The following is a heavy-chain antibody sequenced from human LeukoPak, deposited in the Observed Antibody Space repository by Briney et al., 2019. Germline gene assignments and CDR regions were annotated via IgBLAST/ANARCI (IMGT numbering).Heavy chain of an antibody. CDR3: ARDSAVGHILTGLKY. D-gene: IGHD3-9*01. V-gene: IGHV1-2*02. CDR2: INPNSGGT. CDR1: GYTFTGYY. Sequence: ASVKVSCKASGYTFTGYYMHWVRQAPGQGLEWMGWINPNSGGTNYAQKFQGRVTMTRDKSISTAYMELSRLRSDDTAVYYCARDSAVGHILTGLKYWGQGTLVTVSS. J-gene: IGHJ4*02.